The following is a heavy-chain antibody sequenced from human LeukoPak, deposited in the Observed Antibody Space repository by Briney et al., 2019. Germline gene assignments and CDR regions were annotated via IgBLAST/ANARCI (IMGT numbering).Heavy chain of an antibody. CDR2: LYYSAST. CDR3: ARYCSSTSCYNSFDY. D-gene: IGHD2-2*02. J-gene: IGHJ4*02. V-gene: IGHV4-31*03. Sequence: PSQTLSLTCTASGGSISSGGYYWSWIRQHPGKGLKWIGYLYYSASTYYNPSLKSRVTKSVDTSKTQFSLKLSSVTAADTAVYYCARYCSSTSCYNSFDYWGQGTLVTVSS. CDR1: GGSISSGGYY.